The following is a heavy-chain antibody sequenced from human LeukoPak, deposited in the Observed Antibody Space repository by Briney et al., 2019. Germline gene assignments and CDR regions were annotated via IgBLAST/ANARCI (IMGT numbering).Heavy chain of an antibody. V-gene: IGHV3-9*03. CDR3: AKDTARWNRGLDY. CDR2: ITWNSDDI. Sequence: SLRLSCAASGFPFDDYAMHWVRQVPGKGLEWVSGITWNSDDIAYADSVKGRFTISRDNAKNSLYLQMNSLTAEDMALYYCAKDTARWNRGLDYWGQGTLVAVSS. D-gene: IGHD1/OR15-1a*01. CDR1: GFPFDDYA. J-gene: IGHJ4*02.